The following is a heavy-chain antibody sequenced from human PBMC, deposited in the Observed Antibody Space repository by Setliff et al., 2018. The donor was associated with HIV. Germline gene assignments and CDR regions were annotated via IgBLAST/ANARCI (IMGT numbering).Heavy chain of an antibody. CDR2: IYPSGST. V-gene: IGHV4-61*02. J-gene: IGHJ3*02. CDR1: GGSISNGSFY. D-gene: IGHD6-19*01. Sequence: SETLSLTCTVSGGSISNGSFYWSWIRQPAGKGLEWIGRIYPSGSTDYNPSLKSRVTISVDTSKNQSSLKLSSVTAADTAVYYCVRDGAGVTVAGLWNAFDIWGQGTMVTVSS. CDR3: VRDGAGVTVAGLWNAFDI.